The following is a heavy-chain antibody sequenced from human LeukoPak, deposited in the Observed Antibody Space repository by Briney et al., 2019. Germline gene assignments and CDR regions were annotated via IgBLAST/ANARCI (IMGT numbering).Heavy chain of an antibody. Sequence: GGSLRLSCAASGFTFRDYYMSWIRQAPGKGLEWVSYISSSGHTIYCADSVKGRFTISRDNAKNSLYLQMDSLRAEDTAVYYCATARAGYDILTGYLDYWGQGTLVTVSS. D-gene: IGHD3-9*01. J-gene: IGHJ4*02. CDR2: ISSSGHTI. CDR1: GFTFRDYY. CDR3: ATARAGYDILTGYLDY. V-gene: IGHV3-11*01.